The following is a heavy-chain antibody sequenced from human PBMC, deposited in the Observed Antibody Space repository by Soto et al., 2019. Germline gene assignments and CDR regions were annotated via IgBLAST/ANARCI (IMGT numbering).Heavy chain of an antibody. CDR1: GGSISSGGYY. J-gene: IGHJ6*02. CDR2: IYYSGST. CDR3: ARDRITMVRRIDGMDV. Sequence: PSETLSLTCTVSGGSISSGGYYWSWIRQHPGKGLEWIGYIYYSGSTYYNPSLKSRVTISVDTSKNQFSLKLSSVTAADTAVYYCARDRITMVRRIDGMDVWGQGTTVTVSS. D-gene: IGHD3-10*01. V-gene: IGHV4-31*03.